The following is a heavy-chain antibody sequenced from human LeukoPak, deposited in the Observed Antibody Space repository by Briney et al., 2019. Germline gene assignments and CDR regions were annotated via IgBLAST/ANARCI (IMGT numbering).Heavy chain of an antibody. D-gene: IGHD2-2*01. Sequence: GGSLRLSCAASGFTFSSYSMNWVRQAPGKGLEWVSSISSSSSYIYYADSVKGRFTISRDNAKNSLYLQMNSLRAEDTAVYYCASLNCSSTSCYYGYWGQGTLVTVSS. CDR3: ASLNCSSTSCYYGY. J-gene: IGHJ4*02. V-gene: IGHV3-21*04. CDR2: ISSSSSYI. CDR1: GFTFSSYS.